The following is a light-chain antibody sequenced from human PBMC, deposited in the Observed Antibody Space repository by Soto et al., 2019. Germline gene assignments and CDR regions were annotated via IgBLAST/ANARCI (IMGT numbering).Light chain of an antibody. V-gene: IGKV1-33*01. CDR3: QQYENLPYT. J-gene: IGKJ2*01. Sequence: DIQLTQSASSLSASVGDRVTITCQASQVITNYLNWYQQKPGKAPKLLIYDISTLEIGVPSRFXGSGSGTHFTFTITGLQPEDIATYYCQQYENLPYTFGQGTKLEI. CDR1: QVITNY. CDR2: DIS.